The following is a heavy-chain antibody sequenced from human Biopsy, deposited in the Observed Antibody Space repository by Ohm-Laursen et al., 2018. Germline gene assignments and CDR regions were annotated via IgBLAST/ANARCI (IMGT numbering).Heavy chain of an antibody. CDR3: ARTRAHNFGALEF. CDR1: GFSLSSTGMR. V-gene: IGHV2-70*04. Sequence: TQTLTLPHSFSGFSLSSTGMRISWVRQPPGKALECLGRIDWDDDKFYSPSLETRLSLSKDTTTNQVVLTLTDVDPEDTATYYCARTRAHNFGALEFWGQGILVTVSS. J-gene: IGHJ4*01. D-gene: IGHD1-1*01. CDR2: IDWDDDK.